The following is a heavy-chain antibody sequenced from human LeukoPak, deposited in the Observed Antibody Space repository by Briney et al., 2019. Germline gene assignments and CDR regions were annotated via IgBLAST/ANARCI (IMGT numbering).Heavy chain of an antibody. D-gene: IGHD3-22*01. CDR2: INTVATYI. CDR1: GFTFTSFS. Sequence: GGSLRLSCAASGFTFTSFSFNWVRQAQGKGLEWVSSINTVATYIYYADSVRGRFTISRDNAKNSVYLQMDSLRAEDTGVYYCARLRRNGDSGGFYYYYDYWGQGTLVTVSS. CDR3: ARLRRNGDSGGFYYYYDY. V-gene: IGHV3-21*01. J-gene: IGHJ4*02.